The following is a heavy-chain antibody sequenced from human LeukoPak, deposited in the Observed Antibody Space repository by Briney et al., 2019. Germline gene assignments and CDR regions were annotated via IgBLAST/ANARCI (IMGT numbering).Heavy chain of an antibody. CDR2: ISSSSSYI. D-gene: IGHD1-26*01. J-gene: IGHJ1*01. Sequence: PGGSLRLSCAASGFTFSSYSMNWVRQAPGKGLEWVSSISSSSSYIYYADSVKGRFTISRDNAKNSLYLQMNSLRAEDTAVYYCARDAQNIVGATRAEYFQHWGQGTLVTVSS. CDR1: GFTFSSYS. CDR3: ARDAQNIVGATRAEYFQH. V-gene: IGHV3-21*04.